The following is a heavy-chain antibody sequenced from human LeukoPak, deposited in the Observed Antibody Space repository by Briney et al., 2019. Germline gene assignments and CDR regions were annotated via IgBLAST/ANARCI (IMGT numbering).Heavy chain of an antibody. CDR2: MKPDGSEI. J-gene: IGHJ3*02. Sequence: QTGGSLRLSCAASGFIFVDYWVTWVRQAPGKGLEWVAYMKPDGSEIYYLDSVKGRFTISRDNTKNLLYLQMNSLRAEDTATHYCTRGVYAFDIWGQGTMVTVSS. V-gene: IGHV3-7*01. CDR3: TRGVYAFDI. CDR1: GFIFVDYW.